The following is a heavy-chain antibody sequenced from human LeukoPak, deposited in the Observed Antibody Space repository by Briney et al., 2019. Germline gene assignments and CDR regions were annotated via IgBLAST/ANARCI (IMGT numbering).Heavy chain of an antibody. D-gene: IGHD1-26*01. CDR1: GFTLSSYA. CDR2: ISGSGVAT. J-gene: IGHJ6*04. CDR3: ATFTWDSRAYYYYGMDV. V-gene: IGHV3-23*01. Sequence: PGGSLRLSCAASGFTLSSYAMSWVRQAPGKWLEWVSGISGSGVATFYADSVKGRFTISRDNSKNTLYLQMDSLRAEDTAVYYCATFTWDSRAYYYYGMDVWGKGTTVTVSS.